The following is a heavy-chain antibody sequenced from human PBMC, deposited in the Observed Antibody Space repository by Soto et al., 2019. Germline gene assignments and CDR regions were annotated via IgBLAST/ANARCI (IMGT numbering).Heavy chain of an antibody. CDR2: INAGNGNT. V-gene: IGHV1-3*01. D-gene: IGHD2-8*01. J-gene: IGHJ5*02. Sequence: ASVKVSCKASGYTFTSYAMHWVRQAPGQRLEWMGWINAGNGNTKYSQKFQGRVTITRDTSAGTAYMELSSLRSEDTAVYYCARDQLYPLNWLDPWGQGTLVTVSS. CDR1: GYTFTSYA. CDR3: ARDQLYPLNWLDP.